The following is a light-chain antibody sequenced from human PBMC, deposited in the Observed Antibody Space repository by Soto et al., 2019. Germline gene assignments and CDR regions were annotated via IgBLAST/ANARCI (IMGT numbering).Light chain of an antibody. CDR3: CSYAGSSTHVV. CDR1: SSDVGGYNL. V-gene: IGLV2-23*01. Sequence: QSVLTQPASVSGSPGQSITISCTGTSSDVGGYNLVSWYQQHPGKAPKLMIYEGNKRPSGVSNRFSGSKSGNTASLTTSGLQAEDEADYYCCSYAGSSTHVVFGGGTKLTVL. J-gene: IGLJ2*01. CDR2: EGN.